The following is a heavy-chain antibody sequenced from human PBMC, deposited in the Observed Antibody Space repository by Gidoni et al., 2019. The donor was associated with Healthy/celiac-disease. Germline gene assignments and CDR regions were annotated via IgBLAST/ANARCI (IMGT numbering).Heavy chain of an antibody. J-gene: IGHJ5*02. D-gene: IGHD3-3*01. CDR2: IYWNDDK. CDR1: GFPPSTSGVG. V-gene: IGHV2-5*01. CDR3: ARTTYYDFWSGQDQNWFDP. Sequence: QITLKESGPTLVKPTQTLTLTFTFSGFPPSTSGVGVGWIRQPPGKALEWLALIYWNDDKRYSPSLKNRLTITKDTSKNQVVLTMTNMNPVDTATYYCARTTYYDFWSGQDQNWFDPWGQGTLVTVSS.